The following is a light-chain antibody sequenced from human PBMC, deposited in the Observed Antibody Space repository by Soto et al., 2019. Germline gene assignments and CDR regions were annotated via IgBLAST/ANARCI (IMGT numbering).Light chain of an antibody. J-gene: IGKJ1*01. CDR3: QQSYSVPWT. Sequence: DIQMTQSPSSLSASVGDRVTITCRASQSISSHLNWYQQKPGKAPKLLIYAASSLQSGVPSRFSGSGSGTDFTLTISSLQPEDFATYYCQQSYSVPWTFGQGNKVEIK. V-gene: IGKV1-39*01. CDR1: QSISSH. CDR2: AAS.